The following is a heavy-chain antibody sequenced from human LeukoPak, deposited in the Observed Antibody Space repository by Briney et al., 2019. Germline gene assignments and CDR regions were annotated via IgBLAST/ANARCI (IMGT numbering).Heavy chain of an antibody. D-gene: IGHD3-22*01. Sequence: ASVKVSCKASGYTFTSYGISWVRQAPGQGLEWMGWISAYNGNTHYAQKLQGGVTMTTDTSTSTVYMELRSLRSDDTAVYYCARGSPPRRNYDSRGYYSYYFDYWGQGTLVTVSS. CDR2: ISAYNGNT. V-gene: IGHV1-18*01. J-gene: IGHJ4*02. CDR1: GYTFTSYG. CDR3: ARGSPPRRNYDSRGYYSYYFDY.